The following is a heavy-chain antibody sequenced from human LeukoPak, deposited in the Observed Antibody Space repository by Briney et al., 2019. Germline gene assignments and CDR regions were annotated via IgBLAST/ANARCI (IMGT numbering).Heavy chain of an antibody. CDR2: IIPIFGTA. Sequence: SVKVSCKASGGTFSSYAISWVRQAPGQGLEWVGGIIPIFGTANYAQKFQGRVTITADESTSTAYMELSSLRSEDTAVYYCARDRGFSHVQLEDYYGMDVWGKGTTVTVSS. CDR1: GGTFSSYA. V-gene: IGHV1-69*13. D-gene: IGHD1-1*01. CDR3: ARDRGFSHVQLEDYYGMDV. J-gene: IGHJ6*04.